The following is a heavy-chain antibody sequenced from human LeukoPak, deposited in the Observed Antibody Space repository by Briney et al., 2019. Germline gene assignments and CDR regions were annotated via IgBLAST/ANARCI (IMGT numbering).Heavy chain of an antibody. J-gene: IGHJ4*02. D-gene: IGHD6-13*01. Sequence: SETLSLTCTVSGGSISSYYWSWIRQPPGKGLEWIGSIYYSGSTYYNPSLKSRVTISVDTSKNQFSLKLSSVTAADTAVYYCARIAAAGRDYWGQGTLVTVSS. CDR2: IYYSGST. V-gene: IGHV4-59*12. CDR1: GGSISSYY. CDR3: ARIAAAGRDY.